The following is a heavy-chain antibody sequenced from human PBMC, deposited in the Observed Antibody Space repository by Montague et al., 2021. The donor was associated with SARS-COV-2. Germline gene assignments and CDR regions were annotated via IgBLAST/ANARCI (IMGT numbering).Heavy chain of an antibody. V-gene: IGHV3-30*04. D-gene: IGHD6-13*01. CDR3: ARDDDSSSWRYYFDY. CDR1: GFTFSSYA. J-gene: IGHJ4*02. CDR2: ISYDGSNK. Sequence: SLRLSCAASGFTFSSYAMHWVRQAPGEGLEWVAVISYDGSNKYYADSVKGRFTISRDNSKNTLYLQMNSLRAEDTAVYYCARDDDSSSWRYYFDYWGQGTLVTVSS.